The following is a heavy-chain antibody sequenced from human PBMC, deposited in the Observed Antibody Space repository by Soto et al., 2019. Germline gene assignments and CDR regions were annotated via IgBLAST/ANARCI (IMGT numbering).Heavy chain of an antibody. CDR1: GFTFTSSA. CDR3: AADGDGYDQKVDY. CDR2: IVVGSGNT. V-gene: IGHV1-58*01. J-gene: IGHJ4*02. D-gene: IGHD2-21*01. Sequence: SVKVSCKASGFTFTSSAVQWVRQARGQRLEWMGWIVVGSGNTNYAQRFQERVTITRDMSTSTAYMELSSLISEDTAVYYCAADGDGYDQKVDYWGQGTLVTVSS.